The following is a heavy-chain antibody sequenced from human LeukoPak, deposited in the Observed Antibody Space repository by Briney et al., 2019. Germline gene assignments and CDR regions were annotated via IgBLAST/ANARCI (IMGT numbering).Heavy chain of an antibody. J-gene: IGHJ4*02. V-gene: IGHV4-59*08. CDR2: IYSSGST. CDR3: ARLGYTSNWYKIDY. Sequence: SETLSLTCTVPGGSISSYHWSWIRQPPGKGLEWIGYIYSSGSTNYNPSLESRVTISVDTSKNQLSLKLSSVTAADTAVYYCARLGYTSNWYKIDYWGQGTLVTVSS. CDR1: GGSISSYH. D-gene: IGHD6-13*01.